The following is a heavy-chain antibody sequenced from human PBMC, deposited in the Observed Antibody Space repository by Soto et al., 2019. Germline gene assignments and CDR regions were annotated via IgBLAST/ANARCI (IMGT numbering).Heavy chain of an antibody. CDR2: INPNSGGT. D-gene: IGHD2-2*01. J-gene: IGHJ3*02. V-gene: IGHV1-2*04. Sequence: ASVKVSCKASGYTFTGSYMHWVRQAPGQGLEWMGWINPNSGGTNYAQKFQGWVTMTRDTSISTAYMELSRLRSDDTAVYYCARGYCSSTSCSRGAFDIWGQGTMVTVSS. CDR1: GYTFTGSY. CDR3: ARGYCSSTSCSRGAFDI.